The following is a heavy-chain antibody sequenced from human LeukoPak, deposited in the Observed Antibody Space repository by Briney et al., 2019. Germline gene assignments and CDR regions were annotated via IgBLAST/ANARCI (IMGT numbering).Heavy chain of an antibody. Sequence: GGSLRLSCAASGFTFSSYGMSWVRQAPGKGLEWVSAISGSGGSTYYADSVKGRFTISRDNSKNTLYLQMNSLRAEDTAVYYCAKDLSPYYGSGSYDYWGQGTLVTVSS. CDR2: ISGSGGST. CDR3: AKDLSPYYGSGSYDY. V-gene: IGHV3-23*01. D-gene: IGHD3-10*01. CDR1: GFTFSSYG. J-gene: IGHJ4*02.